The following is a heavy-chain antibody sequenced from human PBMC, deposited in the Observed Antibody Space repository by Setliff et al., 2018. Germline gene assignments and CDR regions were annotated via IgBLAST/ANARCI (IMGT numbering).Heavy chain of an antibody. Sequence: GGSLRLSCAASGFTFSSYAMHWVRQAPGKGLEWVAVISYDGSNKYYADSVKGRFTISRDNSKNTLYLQMNSLRAEDTAVYYCARDVVSGWYRRNNYFGMDVWGQGTTVTVSS. D-gene: IGHD6-19*01. CDR3: ARDVVSGWYRRNNYFGMDV. J-gene: IGHJ6*02. CDR2: ISYDGSNK. V-gene: IGHV3-30*04. CDR1: GFTFSSYA.